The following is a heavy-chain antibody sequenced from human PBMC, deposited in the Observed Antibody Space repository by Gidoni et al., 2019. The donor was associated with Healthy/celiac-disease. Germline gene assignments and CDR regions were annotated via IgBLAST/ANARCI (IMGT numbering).Heavy chain of an antibody. CDR2: ISSSSSYR. CDR3: ARATTGYPYYYYGMDV. D-gene: IGHD3-9*01. CDR1: GFTFRCYS. Sequence: EVQLVESGGGLVKPGGSLRLSCAASGFTFRCYSMNWVRQAPGKGLEWVSSISSSSSYRYYADSVKGRFTISRDNAKNSLYLQMNSLRAEDTAVYYCARATTGYPYYYYGMDVWGQGTTVTVSS. V-gene: IGHV3-21*01. J-gene: IGHJ6*02.